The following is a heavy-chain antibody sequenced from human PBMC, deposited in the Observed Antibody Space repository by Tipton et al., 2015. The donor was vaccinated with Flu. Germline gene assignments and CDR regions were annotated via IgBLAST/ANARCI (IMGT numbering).Heavy chain of an antibody. CDR3: ARMEWTVTTPRYFDL. CDR2: IYYIGST. Sequence: TLSLTCTVSGYSISSGFFWGWIRQPPGKGLEWIGHIYYIGSTYYNPSLKSRVTISVDTSKNQFSLKLSSVTAADTAVYYCARMEWTVTTPRYFDLWGRGTLVTVSS. J-gene: IGHJ2*01. D-gene: IGHD4-17*01. CDR1: GYSISSGFF. V-gene: IGHV4-38-2*02.